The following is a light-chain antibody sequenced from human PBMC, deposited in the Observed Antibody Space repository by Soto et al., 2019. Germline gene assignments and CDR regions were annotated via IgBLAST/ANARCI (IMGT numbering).Light chain of an antibody. V-gene: IGKV1-39*01. Sequence: DIQMTQSPSSLSASVGVRVTITCRASQSISSYLNWYQQKPGKAPKLLIYAASSLQSGVPSRFSGSGSGTDFTLTISSLQPEDFATYYCQQSYSTPPAYTFGQGTKLEIK. CDR2: AAS. J-gene: IGKJ2*01. CDR1: QSISSY. CDR3: QQSYSTPPAYT.